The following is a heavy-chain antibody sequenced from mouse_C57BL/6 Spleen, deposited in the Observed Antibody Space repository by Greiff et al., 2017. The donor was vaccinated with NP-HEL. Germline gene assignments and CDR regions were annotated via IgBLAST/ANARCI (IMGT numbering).Heavy chain of an antibody. D-gene: IGHD3-3*01. Sequence: EVQLQQSGPELVKPGASVKISCKASGYTFTDYYMNWVKQSHGQSLEWIGDINPNNGGTSYNQKFKGKATLTVDKSSSTAYMELRSLTSEDSAVYYCARSGLGNPFAYWGQGTLVTVSA. CDR2: INPNNGGT. J-gene: IGHJ3*01. CDR1: GYTFTDYY. CDR3: ARSGLGNPFAY. V-gene: IGHV1-26*01.